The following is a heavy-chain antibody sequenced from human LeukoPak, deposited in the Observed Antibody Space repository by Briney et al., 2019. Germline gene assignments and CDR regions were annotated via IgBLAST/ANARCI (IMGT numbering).Heavy chain of an antibody. V-gene: IGHV4-39*01. Sequence: PSETLSLTCTVSGGSISSSSYYWGWIRQPPGKGLEWIGSIYYSGSTYCNPSLKSRVTISVDTSKNQFSLKLSSVTAADTAVYYCAGRKGRLGELSSFDAFDIWGQGTMVTVSS. D-gene: IGHD3-16*02. CDR1: GGSISSSSYY. CDR2: IYYSGST. J-gene: IGHJ3*02. CDR3: AGRKGRLGELSSFDAFDI.